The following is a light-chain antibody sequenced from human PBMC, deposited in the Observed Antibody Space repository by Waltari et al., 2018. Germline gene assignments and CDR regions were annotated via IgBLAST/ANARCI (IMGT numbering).Light chain of an antibody. Sequence: QSVLTQPPSVSGAPGQRVTISRTGRSPTIGAGYDVHWYQQLPGTAPKLLIYGNSNRPSGVPDRFSGSKSGTSASLAITGLQAEDEADYYCQSYDSSLSGSGVFGTGTKVTVL. CDR3: QSYDSSLSGSGV. V-gene: IGLV1-40*01. CDR1: SPTIGAGYD. CDR2: GNS. J-gene: IGLJ1*01.